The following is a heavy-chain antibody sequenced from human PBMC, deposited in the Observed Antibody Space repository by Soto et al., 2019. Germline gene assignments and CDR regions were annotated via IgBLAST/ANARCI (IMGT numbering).Heavy chain of an antibody. CDR2: IYYSGSI. V-gene: IGHV4-30-4*08. Sequence: TLSLTSTVFGGSTSSGAYYWSWIRQPPGKGLEWTGHIYYSGSIYYNPSLKSRVTISIDTAKIQFSLKLSSVTAADTAVYYCARHRGPAWSYYYYGMDVWGQGTTVTVSS. J-gene: IGHJ6*02. CDR1: GGSTSSGAYY. CDR3: ARHRGPAWSYYYYGMDV. D-gene: IGHD6-25*01.